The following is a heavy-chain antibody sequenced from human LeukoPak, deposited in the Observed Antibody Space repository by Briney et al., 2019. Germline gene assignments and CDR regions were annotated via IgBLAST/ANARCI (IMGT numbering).Heavy chain of an antibody. D-gene: IGHD4-17*01. CDR1: GFTFSHSW. CDR3: AKDIGRYGDYGYFDY. V-gene: IGHV3-7*03. CDR2: IKEDGSSQ. Sequence: GGSLRLSCVASGFTFSHSWMTWVRQAPGKGLEWVRHIKEDGSSQNYADSVKGRFTISRDNAKNSLYLQMNSLRAEDTALYYCAKDIGRYGDYGYFDYWGQGTLVTVSS. J-gene: IGHJ4*02.